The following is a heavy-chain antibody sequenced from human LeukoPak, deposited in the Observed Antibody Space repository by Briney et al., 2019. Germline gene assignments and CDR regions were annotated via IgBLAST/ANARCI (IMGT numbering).Heavy chain of an antibody. Sequence: ASVKVSFKSSGYTFTSYGISWVRQAPGQGLEWMGWISAYNGNTNYAQKLQGRVTMTTDTSTSTAYMELRSLRSDDTAVYYCARDVFEGFSRPNYYDSSGYYYWFDPWGQGTLVTVSS. CDR3: ARDVFEGFSRPNYYDSSGYYYWFDP. D-gene: IGHD3-22*01. V-gene: IGHV1-18*01. J-gene: IGHJ5*02. CDR2: ISAYNGNT. CDR1: GYTFTSYG.